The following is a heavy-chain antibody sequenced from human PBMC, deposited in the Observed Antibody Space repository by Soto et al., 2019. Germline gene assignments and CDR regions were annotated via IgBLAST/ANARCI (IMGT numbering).Heavy chain of an antibody. Sequence: ASVKVSCKASGYTFTSYYMHWVRQAPGQGLEWMGIINPSGGSTSYAQKFQGRVTMTRDTSTSTVYMKLSSLRSEDTAVYYCARGGPIAPAGTPPFDYWGQGTLVTVSS. V-gene: IGHV1-46*01. CDR3: ARGGPIAPAGTPPFDY. CDR2: INPSGGST. D-gene: IGHD6-13*01. CDR1: GYTFTSYY. J-gene: IGHJ4*02.